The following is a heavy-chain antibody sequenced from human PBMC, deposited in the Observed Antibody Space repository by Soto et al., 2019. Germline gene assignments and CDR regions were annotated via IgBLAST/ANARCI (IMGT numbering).Heavy chain of an antibody. CDR3: ARGLAAAGLNWFDP. D-gene: IGHD6-13*01. CDR2: LWYDGSNK. Sequence: QVQLVESGGGVVQPGRSLRLSCAASGFTFSSYGMHWVRQAPGKGLEWVAVLWYDGSNKYYADSVKGRFTISRDNSKNTLYLQMNSLRAEDTAVYYCARGLAAAGLNWFDPWGQGTLVTVSS. CDR1: GFTFSSYG. J-gene: IGHJ5*02. V-gene: IGHV3-33*01.